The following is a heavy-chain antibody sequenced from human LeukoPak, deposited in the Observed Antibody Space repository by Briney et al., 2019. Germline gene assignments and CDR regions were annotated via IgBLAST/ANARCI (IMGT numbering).Heavy chain of an antibody. CDR2: ISAYNGNT. CDR3: ARDRLPLSIFRECDF. V-gene: IGHV1-18*01. CDR1: GYTFTSYG. J-gene: IGHJ4*02. D-gene: IGHD3-9*01. Sequence: ASVKVSCKASGYTFTSYGISWVRQAPGQGLEWMGWISAYNGNTNYAQKLQGRVTMTTDTATNTAYMELRSLRPDDTAVYFCARDRLPLSIFRECDFWGQGTLVTVSS.